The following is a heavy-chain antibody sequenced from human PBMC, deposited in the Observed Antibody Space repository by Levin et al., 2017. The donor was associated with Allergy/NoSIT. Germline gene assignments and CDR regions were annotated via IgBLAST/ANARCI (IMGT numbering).Heavy chain of an antibody. CDR1: GFIFTNYA. J-gene: IGHJ4*02. CDR2: IYGSGAST. CDR3: AKDRIAAAGRGSDY. V-gene: IGHV3-23*01. D-gene: IGHD6-13*01. Sequence: GGSLRLSCAASGFIFTNYAMSWVRQAPGKGLEWVSTIYGSGASTHYADSVKGRFTISRDNSENTLYLQMNSLRAEDTAIYYCAKDRIAAAGRGSDYWGQGTLVTVSS.